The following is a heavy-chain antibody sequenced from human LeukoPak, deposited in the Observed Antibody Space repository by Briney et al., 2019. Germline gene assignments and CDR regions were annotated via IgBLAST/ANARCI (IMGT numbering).Heavy chain of an antibody. CDR3: ATDGYCSGGSCSIAAFDY. J-gene: IGHJ4*02. V-gene: IGHV3-48*01. Sequence: PGGSLRLSCAASGFTFSSYSMNWVRQAPGKGLEWVSYISSSSSTIYYADSVKGRFTISRDNAKNSLYLQMNSLRVEDTAVYYCATDGYCSGGSCSIAAFDYWGQGTLVTVSS. CDR1: GFTFSSYS. D-gene: IGHD2-15*01. CDR2: ISSSSSTI.